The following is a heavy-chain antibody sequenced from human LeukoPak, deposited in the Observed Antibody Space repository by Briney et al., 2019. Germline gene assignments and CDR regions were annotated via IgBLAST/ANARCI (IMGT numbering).Heavy chain of an antibody. V-gene: IGHV4-59*08. D-gene: IGHD5-18*01. CDR2: IYYSGST. CDR1: GGSISSYY. Sequence: SETLSLTCTVSGGSISSYYWSWIRQPPGKGLEWIGYIYYSGSTNYNPSLKSRVTISVDTSKNQFSLKLSSVTAADTAVYYCARHEAAMVYFDYWGQGTLVAVSS. CDR3: ARHEAAMVYFDY. J-gene: IGHJ4*02.